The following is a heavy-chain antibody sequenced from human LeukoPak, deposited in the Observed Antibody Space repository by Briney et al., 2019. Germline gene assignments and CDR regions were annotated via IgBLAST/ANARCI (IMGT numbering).Heavy chain of an antibody. Sequence: VSVKVSCKASGYTFTGYYMHWVRQAPGQGLEWMGWINPNSGGTNYAQKFQGRVTMTRDTSISTAYMELSRLRSDDTAVYYCARDQYYYGSGRLAFGDYFDYWGQGTLVTVSS. CDR3: ARDQYYYGSGRLAFGDYFDY. D-gene: IGHD3-10*01. V-gene: IGHV1-2*02. CDR2: INPNSGGT. J-gene: IGHJ4*02. CDR1: GYTFTGYY.